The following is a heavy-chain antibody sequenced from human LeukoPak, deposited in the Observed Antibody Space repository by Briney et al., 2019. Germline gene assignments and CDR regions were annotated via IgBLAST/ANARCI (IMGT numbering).Heavy chain of an antibody. Sequence: PSETLSLTCAVYGGSFSNYYWSWIRQPPGKRLEWIGEINHSGSINHNPSLKSRVTISIDTYKNQFSLKLTSVTAADTAVYYCAKVYSYGPKGDLWGQGTLVTVSS. D-gene: IGHD5-18*01. J-gene: IGHJ5*02. CDR3: AKVYSYGPKGDL. CDR2: INHSGSI. CDR1: GGSFSNYY. V-gene: IGHV4-34*01.